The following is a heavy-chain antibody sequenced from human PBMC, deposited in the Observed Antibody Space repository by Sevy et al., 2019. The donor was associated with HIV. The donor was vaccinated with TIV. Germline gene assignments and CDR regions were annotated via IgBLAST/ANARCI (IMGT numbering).Heavy chain of an antibody. CDR1: GYTLTGFS. CDR2: FDPEDDET. CDR3: ATTKDYYDSSAYPFDY. D-gene: IGHD3-22*01. J-gene: IGHJ4*02. V-gene: IGHV1-24*01. Sequence: ASVKVSCKVSGYTLTGFSMHWVRQAPGKGLEWMATFDPEDDETINAQKFQGRVTMTEDTSTDTAYMELSSLRSEDTAVYYCATTKDYYDSSAYPFDYWGQGTLVTVSS.